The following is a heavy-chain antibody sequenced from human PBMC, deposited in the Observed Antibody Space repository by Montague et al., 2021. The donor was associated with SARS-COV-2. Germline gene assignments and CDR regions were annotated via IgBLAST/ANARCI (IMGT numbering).Heavy chain of an antibody. CDR3: TYHSGSYVWFDP. J-gene: IGHJ5*02. CDR1: GDSVSSNSGS. D-gene: IGHD1-26*01. Sequence: CAISGDSVSSNSGSWNWIRQSPSRGLEWLGRTYYRSKWYNDYSVSVKSRITINPDTSKNQFSLQLNSVTPEDTAMYYCTYHSGSYVWFDPWGRGILVIVSS. CDR2: TYYRSKWYN. V-gene: IGHV6-1*01.